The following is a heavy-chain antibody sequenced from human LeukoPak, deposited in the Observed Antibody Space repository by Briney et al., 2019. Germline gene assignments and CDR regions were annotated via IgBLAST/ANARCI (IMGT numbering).Heavy chain of an antibody. CDR3: AKCRISQEFDY. V-gene: IGHV3-7*01. J-gene: IGHJ4*02. Sequence: GGSLRLSCAASGFTFSSYWMSWGRPAPGKGLEWVANIKQDGSEKYYVDSVKGRFTISRDNAKNSLYLQMNSLRAEDTAVYYCAKCRISQEFDYWGQGTLVTVSS. CDR1: GFTFSSYW. D-gene: IGHD3-10*01. CDR2: IKQDGSEK.